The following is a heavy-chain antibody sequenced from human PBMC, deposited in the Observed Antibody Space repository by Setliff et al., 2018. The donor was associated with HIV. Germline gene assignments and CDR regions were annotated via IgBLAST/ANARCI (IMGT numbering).Heavy chain of an antibody. CDR1: GGSISSSSYY. CDR3: ARVFVDTAVLRVLEYYFDS. CDR2: MYYSGST. J-gene: IGHJ4*02. D-gene: IGHD5-18*01. Sequence: PSETLSLTCTVSGGSISSSSYYWGWVRQPPGKGLEWIGSMYYSGSTYYTPSLKSRITISLDTSKNQFYLRMRSVTAAEKAVYYCARVFVDTAVLRVLEYYFDSWGRGTLVTVSS. V-gene: IGHV4-39*07.